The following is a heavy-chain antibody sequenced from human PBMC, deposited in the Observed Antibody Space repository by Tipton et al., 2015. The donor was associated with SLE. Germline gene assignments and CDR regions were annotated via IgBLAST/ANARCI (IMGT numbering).Heavy chain of an antibody. CDR3: VRQPTEGWFDP. CDR1: GDSISISTYS. J-gene: IGHJ5*02. Sequence: TLSLTCPVSGDSISISTYSWGWIRQPPGKGLEWIGSMFYSGSTYYNSSLKSRFTISVDTSKNQFSLKLSSVTAADTSVYYCVRQPTEGWFDPWGQGTLVTVSS. CDR2: MFYSGST. V-gene: IGHV4-39*01.